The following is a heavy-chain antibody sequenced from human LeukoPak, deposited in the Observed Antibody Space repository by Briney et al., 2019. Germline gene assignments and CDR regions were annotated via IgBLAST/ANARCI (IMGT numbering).Heavy chain of an antibody. D-gene: IGHD1-1*01. V-gene: IGHV4-59*08. CDR2: ISYSGST. CDR1: GGSISTYY. Sequence: SETLSLTCTASGGSISTYYWSWLRQPPGKGLEWTGYISYSGSTNYNPSLKSRVTISVDTSKNQFSLKLSSVTAADTAVYYCARHGGWGSTFDCWGQGTLVTVSS. J-gene: IGHJ4*02. CDR3: ARHGGWGSTFDC.